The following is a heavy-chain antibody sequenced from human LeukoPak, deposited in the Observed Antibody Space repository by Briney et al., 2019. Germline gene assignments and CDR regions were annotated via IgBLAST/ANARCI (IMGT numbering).Heavy chain of an antibody. CDR2: IYTSGST. CDR1: GGSIGSYY. J-gene: IGHJ5*02. V-gene: IGHV4-4*07. Sequence: SSETLSLTCTVSGGSIGSYYWGWIRQPAGKGLEWIGRIYTSGSTNYNPSLKSRLTMSVDTSKNQFSLKLSSVTAADTAGYYCARAWAIRAFGEIRGGWFDLWGQGTLVTVSS. CDR3: ARAWAIRAFGEIRGGWFDL. D-gene: IGHD3-10*01.